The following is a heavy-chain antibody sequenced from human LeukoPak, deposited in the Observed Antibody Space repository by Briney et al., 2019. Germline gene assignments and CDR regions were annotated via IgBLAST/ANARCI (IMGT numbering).Heavy chain of an antibody. CDR1: GYTFTNYA. D-gene: IGHD2-8*01. V-gene: IGHV7-4-1*01. CDR3: ARVPFVVMGDTGNWFDP. J-gene: IGHJ5*02. CDR2: INTNTGNP. Sequence: GASVKVSCKASGYTFTNYAMNWVRQAPGQGLEWMEWINTNTGNPTYAQGFTGRFVFSLDAFVSTAYLQIRRLKAEDTAVYYCARVPFVVMGDTGNWFDPWGQGTLVTVSS.